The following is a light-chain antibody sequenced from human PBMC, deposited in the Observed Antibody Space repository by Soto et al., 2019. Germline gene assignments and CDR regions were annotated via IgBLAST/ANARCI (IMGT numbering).Light chain of an antibody. CDR3: SSYTSSRILYV. Sequence: QSVLTQPASVSGSPGHSITISCTGTSSDVGGYNYVSWYQQHPGKAPKLMIYDVSNRPSGVSNRFSGSKSGNTASLTISGLQAEDEADYYCSSYTSSRILYVFGTGTKVNV. J-gene: IGLJ1*01. CDR1: SSDVGGYNY. CDR2: DVS. V-gene: IGLV2-14*01.